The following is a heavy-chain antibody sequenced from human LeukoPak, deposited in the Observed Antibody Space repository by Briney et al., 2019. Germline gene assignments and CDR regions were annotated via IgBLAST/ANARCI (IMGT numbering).Heavy chain of an antibody. CDR1: GYTFTGYY. D-gene: IGHD3-9*01. V-gene: IGHV1-2*02. CDR3: ARVLGYYDILHMDV. J-gene: IGHJ6*03. Sequence: GASVKVSCKASGYTFTGYYMHWVRQAPGQGLEWMGWINPNSGGTNYAQKFQGRVTMTRDTSISTAYMELSRLRSDDTAVYYCARVLGYYDILHMDVWGKGTTVTVSS. CDR2: INPNSGGT.